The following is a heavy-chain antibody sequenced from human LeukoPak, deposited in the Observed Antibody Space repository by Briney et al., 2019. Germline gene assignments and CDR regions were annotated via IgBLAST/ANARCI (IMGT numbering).Heavy chain of an antibody. J-gene: IGHJ4*02. Sequence: GGSLRLSCAASGFTFSSYWMHWVRQAPGKGLGWVSRINSDGSSTSYADSVQGRFTISRDNDKNTLYLQMNSLRAEDTAVYYCASIPGDWGQGTLVTVSS. D-gene: IGHD7-27*01. CDR2: INSDGSST. CDR1: GFTFSSYW. CDR3: ASIPGD. V-gene: IGHV3-74*01.